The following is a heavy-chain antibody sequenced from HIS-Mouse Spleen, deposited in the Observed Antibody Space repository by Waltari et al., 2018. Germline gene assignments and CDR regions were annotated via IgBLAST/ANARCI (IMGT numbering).Heavy chain of an antibody. Sequence: QLQLQESGPGLVKPSETLSLTCTVSGGSIRSSSYYWGWIRQPPGKGLEWVGSIYYRVGTYYDPSLKSRVTISVDTSKNQFALKLSSVTAADTAVYYCAREIPYSSSWYDWYFDLWGRGTLVTVSS. CDR2: IYYRVGT. V-gene: IGHV4-39*07. D-gene: IGHD6-13*01. CDR3: AREIPYSSSWYDWYFDL. J-gene: IGHJ2*01. CDR1: GGSIRSSSYY.